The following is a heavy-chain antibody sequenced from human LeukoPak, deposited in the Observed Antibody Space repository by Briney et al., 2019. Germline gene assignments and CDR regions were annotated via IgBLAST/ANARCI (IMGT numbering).Heavy chain of an antibody. CDR1: GFTFSSYE. CDR3: ARETARFLELGFAFDI. V-gene: IGHV3-48*03. CDR2: ISSSGSTI. J-gene: IGHJ3*02. Sequence: GGSLRLSCAASGFTFSSYETNWVRQAPGKGLEWVSYISSSGSTIYYADSVKGRFTISRDNAKNSLYLQMNSLRAEDTAVYYCARETARFLELGFAFDIWGQGTMVTVSS. D-gene: IGHD3-3*01.